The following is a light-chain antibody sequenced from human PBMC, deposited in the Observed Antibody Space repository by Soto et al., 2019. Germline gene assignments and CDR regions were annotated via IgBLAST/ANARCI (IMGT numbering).Light chain of an antibody. Sequence: ELARAQSPARLYMSPGERAALACRASESVSSNLAWYQQRPGQAPRLVIYGASTRATGIPARFSGSGSGTEFTLTISSLQSEDFAVYYCQQYNNWPRTFGQGTKVDIK. V-gene: IGKV3-15*01. CDR2: GAS. J-gene: IGKJ1*01. CDR1: ESVSSN. CDR3: QQYNNWPRT.